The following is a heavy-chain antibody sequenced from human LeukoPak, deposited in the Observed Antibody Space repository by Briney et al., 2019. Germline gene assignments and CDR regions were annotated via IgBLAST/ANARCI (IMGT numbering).Heavy chain of an antibody. D-gene: IGHD3-10*01. V-gene: IGHV3-21*01. Sequence: GGSLRLSCAASGFTFSSYSMNWVRQAPGKGLKWVSSISSSSYIYYADSVKGRFTISRDNAKNSLYLQMNSLRAEDTAVYYCARYYYARMGTADYWGQGTLVTVSS. J-gene: IGHJ4*02. CDR2: ISSSSYI. CDR1: GFTFSSYS. CDR3: ARYYYARMGTADY.